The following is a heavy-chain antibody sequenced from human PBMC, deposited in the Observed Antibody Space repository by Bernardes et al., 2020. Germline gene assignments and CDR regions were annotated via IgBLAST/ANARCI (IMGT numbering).Heavy chain of an antibody. CDR2: INWNGGST. Sequence: GGSLRLSCAASGFTFDDYGMSWVRQAPGKGLEWVSGINWNGGSTGYADSVKGRFTISRDNAKNSLYLQMNSLRAEDTALYHCARHDYGGLLAGMDVWGQGTTVTVSS. D-gene: IGHD4-17*01. CDR1: GFTFDDYG. J-gene: IGHJ6*02. V-gene: IGHV3-20*01. CDR3: ARHDYGGLLAGMDV.